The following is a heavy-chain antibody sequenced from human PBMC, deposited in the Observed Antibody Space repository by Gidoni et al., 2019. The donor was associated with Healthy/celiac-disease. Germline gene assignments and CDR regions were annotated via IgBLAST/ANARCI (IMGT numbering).Heavy chain of an antibody. J-gene: IGHJ6*02. CDR1: GGSISSSNW. Sequence: QVQLQESGPGLVKPSGTLSLTCAVSGGSISSSNWWSWVRQPPGKGLEWIGEIYRSGSTNYNPSLKSRITISVDKSKNQFSLKLSSVTAADTAVYYCARDLKWELDDYYYGMDVWGQGTTVTVSS. CDR2: IYRSGST. CDR3: ARDLKWELDDYYYGMDV. V-gene: IGHV4-4*02. D-gene: IGHD1-26*01.